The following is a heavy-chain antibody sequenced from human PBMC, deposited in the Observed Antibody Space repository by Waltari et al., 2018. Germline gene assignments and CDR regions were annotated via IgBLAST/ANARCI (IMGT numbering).Heavy chain of an antibody. CDR2: ISSSSGYI. Sequence: VQLVESGGGLVNPGGSLRLSCAASGFTFSSYSMNWVRQAPGKGLEWVSSISSSSGYIYYADSVKGRFTISRDNAKNSLYLQMNSLRAEDTAVYYCARDRGKANWGSDYWGQGTLVTVSS. D-gene: IGHD7-27*01. V-gene: IGHV3-21*01. J-gene: IGHJ4*02. CDR3: ARDRGKANWGSDY. CDR1: GFTFSSYS.